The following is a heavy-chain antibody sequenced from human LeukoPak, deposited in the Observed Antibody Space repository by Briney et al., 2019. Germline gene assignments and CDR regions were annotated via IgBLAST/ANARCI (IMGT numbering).Heavy chain of an antibody. CDR1: GFSLSTSGMC. D-gene: IGHD3-10*01. V-gene: IGHV2-70*11. CDR3: ARIRGTMVRGVGHYGEFDY. CDR2: IDWDDDK. Sequence: ESGPALVKPTQTLTLTCTFSGFSLSTSGMCVSWIRQPPGKALEWLARIDWDDDKYYNTSLKTRLTISKDPSENQVVLTMTNMDPVDTATYYCARIRGTMVRGVGHYGEFDYWGQGTLVTVSS. J-gene: IGHJ4*02.